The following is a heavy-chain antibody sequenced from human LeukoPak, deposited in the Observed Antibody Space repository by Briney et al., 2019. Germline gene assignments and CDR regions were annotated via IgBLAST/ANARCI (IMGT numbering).Heavy chain of an antibody. CDR3: ARAAGYSSSWYFDY. J-gene: IGHJ4*02. V-gene: IGHV4-59*11. D-gene: IGHD6-13*01. CDR1: GGSISSHY. CDR2: IYYRGST. Sequence: SETLSLTCTVPGGSISSHYWSSIRQPPGKGLGWIGYIYYRGSTNYNPSLKSRVNISVYTSKNQFSRKRSSVTAADTAVYYCARAAGYSSSWYFDYWGQGTLVTVSS.